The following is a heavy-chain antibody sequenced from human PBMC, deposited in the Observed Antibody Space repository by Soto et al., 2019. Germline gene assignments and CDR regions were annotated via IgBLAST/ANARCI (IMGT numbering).Heavy chain of an antibody. Sequence: GGSLRLSCAASGFTFSSYSMNWVRQAPGKGLEWVSSISSSSSYIYYADSVKGRFTISRDNAKNSLYLQMNSLRAEDTAVYYCAREPGGLWFGSYYYGMDVWGQGTTVTVSS. CDR2: ISSSSSYI. J-gene: IGHJ6*02. CDR3: AREPGGLWFGSYYYGMDV. V-gene: IGHV3-21*01. CDR1: GFTFSSYS. D-gene: IGHD3-10*01.